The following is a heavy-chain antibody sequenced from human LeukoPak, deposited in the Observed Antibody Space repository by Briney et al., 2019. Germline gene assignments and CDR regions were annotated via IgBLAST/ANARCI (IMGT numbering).Heavy chain of an antibody. CDR1: GYTFTIYG. D-gene: IGHD3-9*01. CDR3: ARGEKTVLRYFDYSY. CDR2: ISAYNGNT. J-gene: IGHJ4*02. V-gene: IGHV1-18*04. Sequence: ASVKVSCKASGYTFTIYGISWVRQAPGQGLEWMGWISAYNGNTNYAQKLQGRVTMAIDTSTSTAYMELRSLRSDDTAVYYCARGEKTVLRYFDYSYWGQGTLVTVSS.